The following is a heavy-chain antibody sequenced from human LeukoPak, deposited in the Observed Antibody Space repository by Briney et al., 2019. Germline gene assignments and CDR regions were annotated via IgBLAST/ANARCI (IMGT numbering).Heavy chain of an antibody. D-gene: IGHD3-9*01. V-gene: IGHV3-21*01. CDR2: ISSSSSYI. CDR3: ARAAYYDVLTGYRHLDDAFDI. J-gene: IGHJ3*02. Sequence: PGGSLRLSCAASGFTFSSYSMNWVRQAPGKGLEWVSSISSSSSYIYYADSVKGRFTISRDNAKNSLYLQMNSLRAEDTAVYYCARAAYYDVLTGYRHLDDAFDIWGQGTMVTVSS. CDR1: GFTFSSYS.